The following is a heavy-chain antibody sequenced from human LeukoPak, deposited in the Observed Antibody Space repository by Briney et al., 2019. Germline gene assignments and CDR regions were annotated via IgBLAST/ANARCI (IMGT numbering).Heavy chain of an antibody. CDR1: GGSISSSSYY. CDR2: IYYSGST. J-gene: IGHJ4*02. CDR3: ARRGSGYSSSHIDY. Sequence: SETLSLTCAVSGGSISSSSYYWGWIRQPPGKGLEWIGSIYYSGSTYYNPSLKSRVTISVDTSKNQFSLKLSSVTAADTAVYYCARRGSGYSSSHIDYWGQGTLVTVSS. D-gene: IGHD6-13*01. V-gene: IGHV4-39*01.